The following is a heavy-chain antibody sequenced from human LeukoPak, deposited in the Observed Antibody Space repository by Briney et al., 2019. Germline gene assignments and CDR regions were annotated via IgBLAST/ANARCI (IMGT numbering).Heavy chain of an antibody. J-gene: IGHJ6*03. Sequence: GGSLRLSCAASGFTFDDYAMHWVRQAPGKGLERVSGISWNSGSIGYADSVKGRFTISRDNAKNSLYLQMNSLRAGDTALYYCAKDRAAGYYYMDVWGKGTTVTVSS. CDR2: ISWNSGSI. V-gene: IGHV3-9*01. CDR3: AKDRAAGYYYMDV. CDR1: GFTFDDYA. D-gene: IGHD2-15*01.